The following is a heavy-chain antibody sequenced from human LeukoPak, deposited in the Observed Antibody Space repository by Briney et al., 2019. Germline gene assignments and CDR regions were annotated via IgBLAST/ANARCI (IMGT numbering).Heavy chain of an antibody. J-gene: IGHJ6*02. CDR1: GFTFSSYG. D-gene: IGHD3-22*01. V-gene: IGHV3-30*18. CDR2: ISYDGSNK. CDR3: AKEIRDSSGYYSPPDYYYGMDI. Sequence: GRSLRLSCAASGFTFSSYGMHWVRQAPGKGLEWVAVISYDGSNKYYADSVKGRFTISRDNSKNTLYLQMNSLRAEDTAVHYCAKEIRDSSGYYSPPDYYYGMDIWGQGTTVTVSS.